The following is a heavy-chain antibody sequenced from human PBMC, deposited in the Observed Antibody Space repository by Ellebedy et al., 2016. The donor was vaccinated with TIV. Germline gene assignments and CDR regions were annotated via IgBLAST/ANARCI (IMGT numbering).Heavy chain of an antibody. V-gene: IGHV3-11*01. J-gene: IGHJ4*02. D-gene: IGHD6-13*01. CDR3: ARLGVIAAAGASDY. Sequence: PGGSLRLSCATFGFTFTKYWMSWFRQAPGKGPEWVSYISYSGDLMYYADSVKGRFTTSRDNAGNSLYLQMNSLRAEDTAVYYCARLGVIAAAGASDYWGQGTLVIVSS. CDR1: GFTFTKYW. CDR2: ISYSGDLM.